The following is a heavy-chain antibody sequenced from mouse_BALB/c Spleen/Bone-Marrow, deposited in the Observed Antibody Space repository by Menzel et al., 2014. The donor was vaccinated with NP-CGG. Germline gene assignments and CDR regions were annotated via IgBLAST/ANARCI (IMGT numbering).Heavy chain of an antibody. D-gene: IGHD4-1*01. V-gene: IGHV2-9*02. Sequence: QVQLKHPGPGLVAPSQSLSITCTVSGFSLTSYGLHWVRQPPGKGLEWLGVIWAGGSTNYNSALMSRLSISKDNSKSQVFLKMNSLQTDDTAMYYCARDLGRYFDVWGAGTTVTVSS. CDR2: IWAGGST. J-gene: IGHJ1*01. CDR3: ARDLGRYFDV. CDR1: GFSLTSYG.